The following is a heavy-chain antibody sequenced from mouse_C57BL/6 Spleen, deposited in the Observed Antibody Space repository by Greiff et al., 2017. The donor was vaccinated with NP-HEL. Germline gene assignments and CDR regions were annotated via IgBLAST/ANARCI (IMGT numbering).Heavy chain of an antibody. J-gene: IGHJ1*03. Sequence: VKLVESGPELVKPGASVKLSCKASGYTFTSYDINWVKQRPGQGLEWIGWIYPRDGSTKYNEKFKGKATLTVDTSSSTAYMELHSLTSEDSAVYFCARRFGGSFWYFDVWGTGTTVTVSS. CDR1: GYTFTSYD. V-gene: IGHV1-85*01. D-gene: IGHD1-1*01. CDR3: ARRFGGSFWYFDV. CDR2: IYPRDGST.